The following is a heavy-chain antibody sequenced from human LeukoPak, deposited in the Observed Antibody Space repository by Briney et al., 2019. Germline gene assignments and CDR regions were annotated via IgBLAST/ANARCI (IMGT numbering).Heavy chain of an antibody. CDR3: ARGVFLHGGYAYRLSFDY. Sequence: ASVKVSCKASGYTFTSYGISWVRQAPGQGLEWMGWISAYNGNTNYAQKLQGRVTMTTDTSTSTAYMELRSLRSDDTAVYYCARGVFLHGGYAYRLSFDYWGQGTLVTVSS. J-gene: IGHJ4*02. CDR1: GYTFTSYG. V-gene: IGHV1-18*01. CDR2: ISAYNGNT. D-gene: IGHD5-12*01.